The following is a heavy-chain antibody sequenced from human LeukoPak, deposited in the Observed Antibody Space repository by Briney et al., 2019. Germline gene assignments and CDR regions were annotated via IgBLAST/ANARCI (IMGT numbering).Heavy chain of an antibody. CDR2: IYYSGST. V-gene: IGHV4-39*01. CDR3: ARTGYCISASCSVVKQWLVRVYFDY. CDR1: GGSISSYSYY. J-gene: IGHJ4*02. Sequence: AETLSLTCTVSGGSISSYSYYWGWIRQPPGKGLEWIGSIYYSGSTYNNPSLKSRVTMSVDTSKNQFSLVLNSVTAADTAVYYCARTGYCISASCSVVKQWLVRVYFDYWGQGTLVTVSS. D-gene: IGHD2-2*01.